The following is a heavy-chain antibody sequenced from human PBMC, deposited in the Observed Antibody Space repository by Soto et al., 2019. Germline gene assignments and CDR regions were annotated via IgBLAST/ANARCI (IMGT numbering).Heavy chain of an antibody. D-gene: IGHD2-2*01. J-gene: IGHJ4*02. Sequence: VGSLRLSCAASGLTFNNYAMHWVRQAPGKGLEWVAVISYDGNNKYYADSVKGRFTISRDNSKNTLYLQMNSLRAEDTAVYYCARGPSSLTRFDYWGQGTLVTVSS. CDR3: ARGPSSLTRFDY. V-gene: IGHV3-30-3*01. CDR2: ISYDGNNK. CDR1: GLTFNNYA.